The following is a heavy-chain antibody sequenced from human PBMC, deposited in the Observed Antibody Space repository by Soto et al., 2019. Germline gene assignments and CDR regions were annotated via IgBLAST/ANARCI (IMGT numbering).Heavy chain of an antibody. CDR3: ARGSGIAVIPGVLEDAHYDY. J-gene: IGHJ4*02. D-gene: IGHD2-2*01. V-gene: IGHV4-34*01. Sequence: QVQLQPWGAGLLKPSETLSLTCAVYGQSFSGHTWSWIRQSPGKGLEWIGEISQSGSTYYNPSLKTPVTSSAGTSKNQFSLTLNSVTAADTGVFYCARGSGIAVIPGVLEDAHYDYWGKGTLVSVSS. CDR1: GQSFSGHT. CDR2: ISQSGST.